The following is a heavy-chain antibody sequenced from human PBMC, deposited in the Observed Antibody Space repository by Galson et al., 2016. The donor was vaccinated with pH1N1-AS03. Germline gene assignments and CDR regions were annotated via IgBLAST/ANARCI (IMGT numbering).Heavy chain of an antibody. CDR3: ARRISVTGREFDS. V-gene: IGHV5-51*01. D-gene: IGHD6-19*01. CDR2: MYPANFDT. J-gene: IGHJ5*01. Sequence: QSGAEVKKPGESLKISCKASAYTFANYWIVWVRQMPGKGLEWMGIMYPANFDTRYSPSFQGHVTISADTSINTAYLQWSRLRASDTAMYYCARRISVTGREFDSWGQGTLVTVSS. CDR1: AYTFANYW.